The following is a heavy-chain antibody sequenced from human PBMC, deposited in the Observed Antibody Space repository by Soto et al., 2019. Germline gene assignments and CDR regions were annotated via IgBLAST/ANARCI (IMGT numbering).Heavy chain of an antibody. J-gene: IGHJ4*02. Sequence: EVRLVESGGGLVQPGGSLRLSCAASGFPFSSHWLQWVRQVPGRGLVWVSRIDNTGSSAIYADSVRGRFTVSRDNAKDKLYLHMNRLRAEDTAVYYCATLNGYDYWGQGTLVNVSS. CDR3: ATLNGYDY. CDR1: GFPFSSHW. CDR2: IDNTGSSA. V-gene: IGHV3-74*01. D-gene: IGHD5-12*01.